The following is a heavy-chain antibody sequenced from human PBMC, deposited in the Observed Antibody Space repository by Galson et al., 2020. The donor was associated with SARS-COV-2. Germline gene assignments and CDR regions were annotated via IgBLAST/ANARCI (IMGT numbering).Heavy chain of an antibody. J-gene: IGHJ5*02. CDR3: ARGDFGGWFDP. CDR1: GFTFSSYW. D-gene: IGHD3-3*01. Sequence: QLGESLKISCAASGFTFSSYWMSWVRQAPGKGLEWVANIKQDGSEKYYVDSVKGRFTISRENAKNSLYLQMNSLRAGDTAVYYCARGDFGGWFDPWGQGTLVTVSS. V-gene: IGHV3-7*04. CDR2: IKQDGSEK.